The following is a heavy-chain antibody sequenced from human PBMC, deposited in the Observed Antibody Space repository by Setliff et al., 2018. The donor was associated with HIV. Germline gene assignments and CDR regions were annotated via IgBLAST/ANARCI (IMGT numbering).Heavy chain of an antibody. D-gene: IGHD4-17*01. Sequence: ASVKVSCKASGYTFTSYYMQWVRQAPGQGLEWMGIINPGDRSTSYAQNFQGRVTVTRDTSTNTVYMELKRLTSEDTAVYCCARVHDYGDYGSRWFDPWGQGTLVTVSS. CDR2: INPGDRST. J-gene: IGHJ5*02. CDR1: GYTFTSYY. V-gene: IGHV1-46*01. CDR3: ARVHDYGDYGSRWFDP.